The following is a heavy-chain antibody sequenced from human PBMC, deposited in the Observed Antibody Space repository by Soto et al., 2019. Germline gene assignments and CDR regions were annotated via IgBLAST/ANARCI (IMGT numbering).Heavy chain of an antibody. J-gene: IGHJ4*02. CDR3: ARESEDLTSNFDY. CDR2: ISRTTNYI. Sequence: GGSLRLSCAASGFTFTRYSTNWVRQAPGKGLEWVSFISRTTNYINYGDSLKGRFTISRDNAKNSLYLEMNSLRAEDTAVYYCARESEDLTSNFDYWGQGTLVTVSS. CDR1: GFTFTRYS. V-gene: IGHV3-21*06.